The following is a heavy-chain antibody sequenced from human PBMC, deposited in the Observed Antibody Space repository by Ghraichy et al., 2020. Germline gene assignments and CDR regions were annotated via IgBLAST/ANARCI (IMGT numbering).Heavy chain of an antibody. CDR2: AHSSGSA. CDR3: ARRHGYSASMDY. D-gene: IGHD1-26*01. V-gene: IGHV4-59*01. J-gene: IGHJ4*02. Sequence: SETLSLTCTVSGGSLTPYYWRWIRQPPGKGLQWIGYAHSSGSAYYNRSLKSRVTISVDTSQHQFSLRVTSLTATDTAVYYCARRHGYSASMDYWGQGTLASAS. CDR1: GGSLTPYY.